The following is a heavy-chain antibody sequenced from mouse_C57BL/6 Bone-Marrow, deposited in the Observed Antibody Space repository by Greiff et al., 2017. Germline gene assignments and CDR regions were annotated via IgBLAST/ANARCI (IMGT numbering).Heavy chain of an antibody. J-gene: IGHJ1*03. V-gene: IGHV5-6*01. Sequence: EVKVVESGGDLVKPGGSLKLSCAASGFTFSSYGMSWVRQTPDKRLEWVATISSGGSYTYYPDSVKGRFTISRDNAKNTLYLQMSSLKSEDTAMYYCARHEWLLWYFDVWGTGTTVTVSS. D-gene: IGHD2-3*01. CDR1: GFTFSSYG. CDR3: ARHEWLLWYFDV. CDR2: ISSGGSYT.